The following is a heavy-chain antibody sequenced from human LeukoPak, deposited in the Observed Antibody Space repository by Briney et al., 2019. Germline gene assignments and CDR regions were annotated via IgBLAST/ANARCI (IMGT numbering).Heavy chain of an antibody. D-gene: IGHD6-13*01. V-gene: IGHV4-59*12. CDR1: GGSISSYY. Sequence: SETLSLTCTVSGGSISSYYWSWIRQPPGKGLEWIGYIYYSGSTNYNPSLKSRVTISVDTSKNQFSLKLSSVTAADTAVYYCARAGAAAGTDWFDPWGQGTLVTVSS. CDR2: IYYSGST. CDR3: ARAGAAAGTDWFDP. J-gene: IGHJ5*02.